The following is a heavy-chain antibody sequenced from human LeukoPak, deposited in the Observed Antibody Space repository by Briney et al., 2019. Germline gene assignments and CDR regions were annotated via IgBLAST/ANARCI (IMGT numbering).Heavy chain of an antibody. J-gene: IGHJ4*02. CDR1: GGSFSGYY. CDR2: INHSGST. Sequence: TSETLSLTCAVYGGSFSGYYWSWIRQPPGKGLEWIGEINHSGSTNYNPSLKSRVTISVDTSKNQFSLKLSSVTAADTAVYYCARGRRYYDSSGYSREYYFDYRGQGTLVTVSS. V-gene: IGHV4-34*01. CDR3: ARGRRYYDSSGYSREYYFDY. D-gene: IGHD3-22*01.